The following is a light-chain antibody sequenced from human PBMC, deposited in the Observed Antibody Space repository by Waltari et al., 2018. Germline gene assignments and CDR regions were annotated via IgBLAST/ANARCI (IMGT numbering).Light chain of an antibody. CDR3: HQNYSPPPT. CDR2: ATS. V-gene: IGKV1-39*01. CDR1: QRIGTS. Sequence: DIQMTQSPSSLSACVGDRVIITCRASQRIGTSLHWYQQKPEKAPKLLIYATSTLQSGVPSRFSGSGSGTDFTLTISRLQPEEFATYSCHQNYSPPPTFGQGTKGEIK. J-gene: IGKJ1*01.